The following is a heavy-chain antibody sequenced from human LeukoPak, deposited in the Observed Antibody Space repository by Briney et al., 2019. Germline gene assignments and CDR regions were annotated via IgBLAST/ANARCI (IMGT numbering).Heavy chain of an antibody. CDR1: GGTFSSYA. D-gene: IGHD4-17*01. J-gene: IGHJ6*03. CDR3: AGGSPTDYGDYYMDV. Sequence: SVKVSCKASGGTFSSYAISWVRQAPGQGLEWMGGIIPIFGTANYAQKFQGRVTITTDESTSTAHMELSSLRSEDTAVYYCAGGSPTDYGDYYMDVWGKGTTVTVSS. CDR2: IIPIFGTA. V-gene: IGHV1-69*05.